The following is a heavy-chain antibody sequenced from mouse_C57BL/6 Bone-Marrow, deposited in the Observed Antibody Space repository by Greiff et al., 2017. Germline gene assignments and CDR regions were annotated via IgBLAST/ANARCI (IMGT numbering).Heavy chain of an antibody. D-gene: IGHD4-1*01. CDR2: IYPGGGYT. CDR3: ARSIGTWDGFAY. V-gene: IGHV1-63*01. J-gene: IGHJ3*01. CDR1: GYTFTNYW. Sequence: QVQLQQSGAELVRPGTSVKMSCKASGYTFTNYWIGWAKQRPGHGLAWIGDIYPGGGYTNYNEKFKGKATLTADKSSSTAYMQFSSLTSEDSAIYYCARSIGTWDGFAYWGQGTLVTVSA.